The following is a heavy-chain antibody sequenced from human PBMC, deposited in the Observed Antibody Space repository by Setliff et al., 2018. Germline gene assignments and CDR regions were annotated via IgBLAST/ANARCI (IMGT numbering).Heavy chain of an antibody. D-gene: IGHD3-10*01. CDR1: RYTFSSYY. Sequence: GASVKVSCKSSRYTFSSYYIHWMRQAPGQGLEWMGWVTIYNGNTKYAQNLQGRLTLTTDISTSTAYVELGSLTTDDTAVYYCARVESMVRGKNILRHFDYWGQGIQVTVSS. V-gene: IGHV1-18*04. CDR2: VTIYNGNT. CDR3: ARVESMVRGKNILRHFDY. J-gene: IGHJ4*02.